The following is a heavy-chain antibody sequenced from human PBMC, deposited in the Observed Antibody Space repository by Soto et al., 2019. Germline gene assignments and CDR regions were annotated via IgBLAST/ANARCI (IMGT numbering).Heavy chain of an antibody. CDR3: ARGFVWEGAFDI. V-gene: IGHV6-1*01. Sequence: KQSQTLSLTCAISGERVSSNSAAWNWIRQSPSRGLEWLGRTYYRSKWYNDYAVSVKSRITINPDTSKNQFSLQLNSVTPEDSAVYYCARGFVWEGAFDIWGQGTMVTVSS. CDR2: TYYRSKWYN. CDR1: GERVSSNSAA. D-gene: IGHD1-26*01. J-gene: IGHJ3*02.